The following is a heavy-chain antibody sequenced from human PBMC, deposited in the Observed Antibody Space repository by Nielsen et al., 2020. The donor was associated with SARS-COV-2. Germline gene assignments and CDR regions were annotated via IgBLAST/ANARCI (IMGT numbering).Heavy chain of an antibody. CDR3: ARVAGRVVVTAPIDS. Sequence: GGSLRLSCAASGFTFSNYGMHWVRQTPGKGLEWLATISHDGSKKYYADSVRGRFTISRDNSGNTLFLQVNSLRSEDTAVFYCARVAGRVVVTAPIDSWGQGALVTVSS. CDR1: GFTFSNYG. J-gene: IGHJ4*02. V-gene: IGHV3-30*03. CDR2: ISHDGSKK. D-gene: IGHD2-21*02.